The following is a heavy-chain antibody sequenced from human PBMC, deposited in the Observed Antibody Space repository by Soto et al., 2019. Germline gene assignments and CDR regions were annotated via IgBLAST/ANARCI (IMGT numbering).Heavy chain of an antibody. J-gene: IGHJ4*02. D-gene: IGHD3-9*01. V-gene: IGHV1-18*01. Sequence: QVQLVQSGGEVKKPGASVKVSCKASGYTFSNYGISWVRQAPGQGLEWMGWINANNGNTKHIEKLQGRVTMITDTSTTTAYMELRSLTSDDTAVYYCASDSMTAYLQFDSWGQGTLVTVSS. CDR3: ASDSMTAYLQFDS. CDR2: INANNGNT. CDR1: GYTFSNYG.